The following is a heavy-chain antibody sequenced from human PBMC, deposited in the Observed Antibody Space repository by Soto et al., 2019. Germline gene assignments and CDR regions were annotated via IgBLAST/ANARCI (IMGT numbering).Heavy chain of an antibody. D-gene: IGHD6-19*01. CDR2: ISGSGGST. CDR1: GFTFSSYA. Sequence: PGGSLRLSCAASGFTFSSYAMSWVRQAPGKGLEWVSAISGSGGSTYYADSVKGRFTISRDNSKNTLYLQMNSLRAEDTAVYYCAKAGLKIAVADYYFDYWGQGTLVTAPQ. J-gene: IGHJ4*02. CDR3: AKAGLKIAVADYYFDY. V-gene: IGHV3-23*01.